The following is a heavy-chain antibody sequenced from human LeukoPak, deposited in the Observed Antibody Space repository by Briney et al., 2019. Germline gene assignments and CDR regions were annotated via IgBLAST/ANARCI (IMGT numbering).Heavy chain of an antibody. Sequence: GASVKVSCKASGGTFSSYAISWVRQAPGQGLEWMGGIIPIFGTANYAQKFQGRVTITTDESTSTAYMELSSLRSEDTAVYYCARDYNWNYGWFDPWGQGSLVTVSS. D-gene: IGHD1-7*01. CDR3: ARDYNWNYGWFDP. J-gene: IGHJ5*02. CDR1: GGTFSSYA. CDR2: IIPIFGTA. V-gene: IGHV1-69*05.